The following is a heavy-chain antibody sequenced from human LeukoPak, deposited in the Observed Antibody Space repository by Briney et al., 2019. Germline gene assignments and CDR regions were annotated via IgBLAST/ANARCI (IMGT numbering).Heavy chain of an antibody. V-gene: IGHV4-31*03. CDR1: GGSISSGGYY. CDR3: ARLTKYYYDSSGYYHDFDY. CDR2: IYYSGST. Sequence: PSETLSLTCTVSGGSISSGGYYWSWIRQHPGKGLEWIGYIYYSGSTYYNPSLKSRVTISVDTSKNQFSLKLSSVTAADTAVYYCARLTKYYYDSSGYYHDFDYWGQGTLVTVSS. J-gene: IGHJ4*02. D-gene: IGHD3-22*01.